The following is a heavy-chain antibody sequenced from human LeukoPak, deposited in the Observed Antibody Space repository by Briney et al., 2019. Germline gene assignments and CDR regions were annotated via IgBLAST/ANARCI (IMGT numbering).Heavy chain of an antibody. CDR2: IYYSGST. CDR3: ARGSFPYYYGSGYYYGMDV. D-gene: IGHD3-10*01. CDR1: GGSISSGDYY. Sequence: SETLSLTCTVSGGSISSGDYYWSWIRQPPGQGLEWIGYIYYSGSTYYNPSLKSRVTISVDTSKNQFSLKLSSVTAADTAVYYCARGSFPYYYGSGYYYGMDVWGQGTTVTVSS. V-gene: IGHV4-30-4*01. J-gene: IGHJ6*02.